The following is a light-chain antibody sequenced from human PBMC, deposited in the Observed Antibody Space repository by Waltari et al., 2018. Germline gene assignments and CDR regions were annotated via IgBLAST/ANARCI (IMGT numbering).Light chain of an antibody. Sequence: LLHRSSNTFFDCSLHNPVQSPHLLFYLVSNRASGVPDRFSGSGSGTDFTLKISRVEAEDVGVYFCMQARQTPWTFGQGTKVEIK. CDR2: LVS. CDR3: MQARQTPWT. J-gene: IGKJ1*01. CDR1: LLHRSSNTF. V-gene: IGKV2-28*01.